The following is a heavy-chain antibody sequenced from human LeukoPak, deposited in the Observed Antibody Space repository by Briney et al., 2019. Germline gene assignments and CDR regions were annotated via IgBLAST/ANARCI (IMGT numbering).Heavy chain of an antibody. J-gene: IGHJ3*02. D-gene: IGHD2-15*01. CDR2: INSDGSST. Sequence: GGSLRLSCAASGFTFSSYWMHWVRQAPGKGLVWVSRINSDGSSTSYADSVKGRFTISRDNAKNTLYLQMNSLRAEDTAVYYCAKESVVVVAAPDAFDIWGQGTMVTVSS. CDR3: AKESVVVVAAPDAFDI. CDR1: GFTFSSYW. V-gene: IGHV3-74*01.